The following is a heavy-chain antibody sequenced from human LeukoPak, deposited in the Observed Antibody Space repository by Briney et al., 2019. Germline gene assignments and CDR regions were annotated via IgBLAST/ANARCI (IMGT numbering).Heavy chain of an antibody. J-gene: IGHJ4*02. D-gene: IGHD3-10*01. V-gene: IGHV1-18*01. Sequence: GASVKVSCKASGYTFTSYGISWVRQAPGQGLEWMGWISAYNGNTNYAQKLQGRVTMTTDTSTSTAYMELRSLGSDDTAVYYCATGEDYHGSGSSFDYWGQGTLVTVSS. CDR3: ATGEDYHGSGSSFDY. CDR1: GYTFTSYG. CDR2: ISAYNGNT.